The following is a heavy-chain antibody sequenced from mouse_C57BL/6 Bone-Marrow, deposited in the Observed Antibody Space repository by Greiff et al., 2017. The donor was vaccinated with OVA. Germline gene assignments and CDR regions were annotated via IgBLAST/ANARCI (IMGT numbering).Heavy chain of an antibody. Sequence: QVQLQQSGAEVVRPGASVKLSCKASGYTFTDHYINWVKQRPGQGLEWIARIYPGSGNTYYNEKFKGKATLTAEKSSNTAYMQLSSLTSEDSAVYFCARDDGYFFEYLGQGTTLTVSS. CDR1: GYTFTDHY. CDR2: IYPGSGNT. CDR3: ARDDGYFFEY. J-gene: IGHJ2*01. D-gene: IGHD2-3*01. V-gene: IGHV1-76*01.